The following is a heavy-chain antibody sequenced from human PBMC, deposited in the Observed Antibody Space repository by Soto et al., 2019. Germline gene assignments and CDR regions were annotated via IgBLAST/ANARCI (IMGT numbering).Heavy chain of an antibody. D-gene: IGHD3-10*01. V-gene: IGHV3-74*01. CDR2: INSDGSGA. Sequence: XGSLRLSCAASGFSFSSFCMHWVRQAPGKGLVWVSRINSDGSGASYADFVEGRFTISRDNAKNTVYFQMNSLREEDTAVYYCIRDYGEAGSTNAFDIWGQGTMVTVSS. J-gene: IGHJ3*02. CDR1: GFSFSSFC. CDR3: IRDYGEAGSTNAFDI.